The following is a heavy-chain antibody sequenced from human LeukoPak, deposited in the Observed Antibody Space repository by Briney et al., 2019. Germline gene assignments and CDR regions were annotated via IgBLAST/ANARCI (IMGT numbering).Heavy chain of an antibody. CDR3: ATLRGASTAVFDS. D-gene: IGHD2-21*02. V-gene: IGHV4-59*08. Sequence: SEPLSLTCTASGGSISSDYWSWIRQPPGKRLEWIGYIHYSGATNYNPSLKSRVTISVDTSKNQFSLKLSSVTAADTALYYCATLRGASTAVFDSWGQGTLVTVSS. CDR1: GGSISSDY. CDR2: IHYSGAT. J-gene: IGHJ4*02.